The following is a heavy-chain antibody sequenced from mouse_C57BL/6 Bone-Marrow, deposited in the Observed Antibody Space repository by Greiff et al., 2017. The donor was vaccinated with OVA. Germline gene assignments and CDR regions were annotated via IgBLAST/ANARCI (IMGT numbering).Heavy chain of an antibody. CDR2: IRSKRSNYAT. Sequence: EVQLVESGGGLVQPKGSLKLSCAASGFTFNTYAMPWVRQAPGKGLEWVARIRSKRSNYATYYADSVKDRFTISRDDSQSMLYLQMNNLKTEDTAMYYCVRSTTVVDWYFDVWGTGTTVTVSS. CDR1: GFTFNTYA. V-gene: IGHV10-3*01. CDR3: VRSTTVVDWYFDV. D-gene: IGHD1-1*01. J-gene: IGHJ1*03.